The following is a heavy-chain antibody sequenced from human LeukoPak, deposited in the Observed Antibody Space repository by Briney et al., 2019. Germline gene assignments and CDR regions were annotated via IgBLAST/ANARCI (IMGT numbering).Heavy chain of an antibody. V-gene: IGHV4-38-2*01. CDR2: IYHSGST. CDR1: GYSISSGYY. CDR3: ARHPAGGTFIGYYMDV. D-gene: IGHD6-13*01. J-gene: IGHJ6*03. Sequence: PSETLSLACAVSGYSISSGYYWGWIRQPPGKGLEWIGSIYHSGSTYYNPSLKSRVTISVDTSKNQFSLKLSSVTAADTAVYYCARHPAGGTFIGYYMDVWGKGTTVTVPS.